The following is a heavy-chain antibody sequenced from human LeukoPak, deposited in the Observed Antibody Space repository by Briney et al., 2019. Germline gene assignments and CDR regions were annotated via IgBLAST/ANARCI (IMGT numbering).Heavy chain of an antibody. J-gene: IGHJ4*02. CDR2: ISSSSYI. CDR1: GFTFSSYS. D-gene: IGHD3-9*01. Sequence: GGSLRLSCAASGFTFSSYSMNWVRQAPGKGLEWVSSISSSSYIYYADSVKGRFTISRDNAKNSLYLQMNSLRAEDTAVYYWASRRVNYDILTGYNPGDYWGQGTLVTVSS. V-gene: IGHV3-21*01. CDR3: ASRRVNYDILTGYNPGDY.